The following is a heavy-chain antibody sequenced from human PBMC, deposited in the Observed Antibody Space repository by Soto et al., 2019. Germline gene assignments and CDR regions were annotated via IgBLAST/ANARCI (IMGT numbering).Heavy chain of an antibody. CDR3: ARGSSIAGLYYGMDV. J-gene: IGHJ6*02. D-gene: IGHD6-6*01. CDR2: NYYSGIT. Sequence: WTWIRQHPWKGLEWIGYNYYSGITYYNPSLKSRVTISLDTSKNQFYLKLSSVTAADTAVYYCARGSSIAGLYYGMDVWGQGTTVTVSS. V-gene: IGHV4-31*02.